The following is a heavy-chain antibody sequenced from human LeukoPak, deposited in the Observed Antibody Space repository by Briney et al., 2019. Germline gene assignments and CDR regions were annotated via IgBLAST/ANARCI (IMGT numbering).Heavy chain of an antibody. V-gene: IGHV3-30*02. CDR1: GLTFSTYG. CDR2: IRSDGSIK. D-gene: IGHD2-2*01. CDR3: AKEDCSSTSCSPDY. Sequence: PGGSLRLSCAASGLTFSTYGMHWVRQAPGKGLEWVAFIRSDGSIKYYADSVKGQFTISRDNSKNTLCLQMNSLRAEDTAVYYCAKEDCSSTSCSPDYWGQGTLVTVSS. J-gene: IGHJ4*02.